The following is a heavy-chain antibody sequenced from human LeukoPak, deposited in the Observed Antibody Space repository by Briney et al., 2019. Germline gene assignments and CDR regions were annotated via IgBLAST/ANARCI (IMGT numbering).Heavy chain of an antibody. D-gene: IGHD6-13*01. Sequence: PGGSLRLSCAASGFTFSSYGMHWVRQAPGKGLEWVAVISYDGSNKYYADSVKGRFTISRDNSKNTLHLQMNSLRAEDTAVYYCAKGLKGGYSSSWYVPFFGYWGQGTLVTVSS. V-gene: IGHV3-30*18. CDR2: ISYDGSNK. J-gene: IGHJ4*02. CDR1: GFTFSSYG. CDR3: AKGLKGGYSSSWYVPFFGY.